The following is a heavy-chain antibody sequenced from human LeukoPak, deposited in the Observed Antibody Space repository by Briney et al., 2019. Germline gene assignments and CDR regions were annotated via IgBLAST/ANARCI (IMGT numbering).Heavy chain of an antibody. D-gene: IGHD3-22*01. CDR2: ISSSGSTI. V-gene: IGHV3-48*03. CDR3: ARGDYYDSSPHY. CDR1: GFTFSSYE. J-gene: IGHJ1*01. Sequence: PGRSLRLSCAASGFTFSSYEMNWVRQAPGKGLEWVSYISSSGSTIYYADSVKGRFTISRDNAKNSLYLRMNSLRVDDTALYYCARGDYYDSSPHYWGQGTLVIVSS.